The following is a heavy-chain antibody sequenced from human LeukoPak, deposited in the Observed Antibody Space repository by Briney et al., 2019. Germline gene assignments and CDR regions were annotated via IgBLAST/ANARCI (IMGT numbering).Heavy chain of an antibody. CDR3: ARWVGSYLPIFDY. CDR1: GGSISSGGYY. CDR2: IYHSGST. J-gene: IGHJ4*02. V-gene: IGHV4-30-2*01. D-gene: IGHD1-26*01. Sequence: SVTLSLTCTVSGGSISSGGYYWSWIRQPPGKGLEWIGYIYHSGSTYYNPSLKSRVTISVDRSKNQFSLKLSSVTAADTAVYYCARWVGSYLPIFDYWGQGTLVTVSS.